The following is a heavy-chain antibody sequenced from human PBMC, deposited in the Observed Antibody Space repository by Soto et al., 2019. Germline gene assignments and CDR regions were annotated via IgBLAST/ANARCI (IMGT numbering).Heavy chain of an antibody. Sequence: PGGSLRLSCAASGFTFRNYWMSWVRQAPGKGLEWVANIGQDGGDKYYVDSVEGRFTISRDDPKNSLYLQMDSLRAEDTAVYYCGSDWGSHNRFDFWARGTLVTVSS. D-gene: IGHD7-27*01. CDR3: GSDWGSHNRFDF. CDR1: GFTFRNYW. J-gene: IGHJ4*02. CDR2: IGQDGGDK. V-gene: IGHV3-7*01.